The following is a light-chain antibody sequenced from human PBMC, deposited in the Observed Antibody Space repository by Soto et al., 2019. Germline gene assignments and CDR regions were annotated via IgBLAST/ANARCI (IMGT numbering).Light chain of an antibody. V-gene: IGKV3-15*01. CDR1: QSVSSY. J-gene: IGKJ1*01. CDR3: QQYNNWPRT. Sequence: EIVLTQSPGTLSLSPGERATLSCRSSQSVSSYLAWYQQKPGQPPRLLIYGASTRETGIPARFSGSGSGTDFTRTISSVQSEDFAVYYCQQYNNWPRTFGQGT. CDR2: GAS.